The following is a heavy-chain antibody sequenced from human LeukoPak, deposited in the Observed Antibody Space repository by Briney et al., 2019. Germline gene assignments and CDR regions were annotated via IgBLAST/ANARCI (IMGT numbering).Heavy chain of an antibody. V-gene: IGHV3-23*01. D-gene: IGHD2-2*01. CDR1: GFTFSSYA. CDR2: ISGSGGST. CDR3: AKIKTDIVVVPAAYFDY. J-gene: IGHJ4*02. Sequence: PGGSLRLSCAASGFTFSSYAMSWVRQAPGKGLEWVSAISGSGGSTYYADSVKGRFAISRDNSKNTLYLQMNSLRAEDTAVYYCAKIKTDIVVVPAAYFDYWGQGTLVTVSS.